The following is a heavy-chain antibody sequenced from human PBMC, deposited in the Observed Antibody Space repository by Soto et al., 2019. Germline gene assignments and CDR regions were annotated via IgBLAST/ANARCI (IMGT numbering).Heavy chain of an antibody. J-gene: IGHJ4*02. V-gene: IGHV3-23*01. CDR3: AKASRGYSYGH. Sequence: GGSLRLSCAASGFTFSSYAMSWVRQAPGKGLEWVSAISGSGGSTYYADSVKGRFTISRDNYKNTLYLQMNSLRAEDTAVYYCAKASRGYSYGHWGQGTLVTVSS. CDR1: GFTFSSYA. CDR2: ISGSGGST. D-gene: IGHD5-18*01.